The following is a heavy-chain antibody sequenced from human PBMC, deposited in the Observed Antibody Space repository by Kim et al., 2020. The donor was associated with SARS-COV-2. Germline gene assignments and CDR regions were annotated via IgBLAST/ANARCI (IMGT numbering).Heavy chain of an antibody. D-gene: IGHD6-19*01. CDR1: GFTFSSYG. Sequence: GGSLRLSCAASGFTFSSYGMHWVRQAPGKGLEWVAVIWYYGSNKYYADSVKGRFTISRDNSKNTLYLQMNSLRAEDTVVYYCASSGYSSGWILGWFDPWGQGTLVTVSS. CDR2: IWYYGSNK. CDR3: ASSGYSSGWILGWFDP. V-gene: IGHV3-33*01. J-gene: IGHJ5*02.